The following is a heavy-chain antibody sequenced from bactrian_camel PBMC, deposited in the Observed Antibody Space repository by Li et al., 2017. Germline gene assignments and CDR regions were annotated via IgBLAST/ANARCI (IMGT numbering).Heavy chain of an antibody. CDR3: AADAFPGWLRGGNKGGTCDVSSVTGFGF. V-gene: IGHV3S1*01. CDR1: GVTGGRHC. D-gene: IGHD7*01. Sequence: HVQLVESGGGSVQPEGSLTLSCAASGVTGGRHCMAWFRQVPGKEREAVAAIYTRGESAYVDDSVKGRFTISQDNANDTLYLDLNNLKPEDTAMYYCAADAFPGWLRGGNKGGTCDVSSVTGFGFLGRGTQVTVS. J-gene: IGHJ6*01. CDR2: IYTRGESA.